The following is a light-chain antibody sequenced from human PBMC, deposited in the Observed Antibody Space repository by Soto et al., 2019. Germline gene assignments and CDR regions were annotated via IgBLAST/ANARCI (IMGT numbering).Light chain of an antibody. CDR1: QSVSSN. J-gene: IGKJ4*01. Sequence: EIVMTQSPATLSVSPGERATLSCRASQSVSSNLAWYQQKPGQAPRLLIYGASTRAIGIPARFSGSGSGTEFTLTISSLQSEDFAVYYCQQYNDWPLTFGGGTKVEIK. V-gene: IGKV3-15*01. CDR3: QQYNDWPLT. CDR2: GAS.